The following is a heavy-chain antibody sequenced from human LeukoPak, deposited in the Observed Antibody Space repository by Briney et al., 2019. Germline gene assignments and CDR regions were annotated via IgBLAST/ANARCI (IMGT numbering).Heavy chain of an antibody. CDR1: GYTFTSYG. Sequence: ASVTVSCKASGYTFTSYGISWVRQAPGQGLEWMGWISAYNGNTNYAQKLQGRVTMTTDTSTSTAYMELRSLRSDDTAVYYCARSGRLELWNWFDPWGQGTLVTVSS. D-gene: IGHD1-7*01. CDR2: ISAYNGNT. J-gene: IGHJ5*02. CDR3: ARSGRLELWNWFDP. V-gene: IGHV1-18*01.